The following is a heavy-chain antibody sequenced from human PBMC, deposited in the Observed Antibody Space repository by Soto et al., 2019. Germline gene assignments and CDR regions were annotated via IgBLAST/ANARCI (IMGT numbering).Heavy chain of an antibody. CDR3: ARHDFQAYCSGGSCTSVYVGWFDP. Sequence: SETLSLTCTVSGGSISSSSYYWGWIRQPPGKGLEWIGSIYYSGSTYYNPSLKSRVTISVDTSKNQFSLKLSSVTAADTAVYYCARHDFQAYCSGGSCTSVYVGWFDPWGQGTLGTVSS. CDR2: IYYSGST. J-gene: IGHJ5*02. V-gene: IGHV4-39*01. CDR1: GGSISSSSYY. D-gene: IGHD2-15*01.